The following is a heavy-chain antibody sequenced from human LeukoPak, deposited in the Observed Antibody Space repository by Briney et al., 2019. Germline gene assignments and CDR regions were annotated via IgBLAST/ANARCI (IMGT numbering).Heavy chain of an antibody. V-gene: IGHV3-23*01. D-gene: IGHD3-9*01. CDR2: ISGRSGNT. CDR1: GFIFSNYA. Sequence: QTGGSLRLSCAASGFIFSNYAMYWARHAPGKGLEWLSAISGRSGNTYYADSVKGRFTISRDSSKNRLYLQMNRLRADDTAVYYCAKWWDYDVLTGYYVSDFWGQGTLVTVSS. CDR3: AKWWDYDVLTGYYVSDF. J-gene: IGHJ4*02.